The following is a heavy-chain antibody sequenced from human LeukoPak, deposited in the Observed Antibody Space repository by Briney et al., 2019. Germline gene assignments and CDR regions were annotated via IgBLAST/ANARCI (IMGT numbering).Heavy chain of an antibody. V-gene: IGHV1-2*02. CDR1: GFTFTGYY. Sequence: ASVKVSCKASGFTFTGYYMHWVRQAPGQGLEWLGWVNSNNGDTNYAPKFQGRVTMTRDTSISTAYMELSRLTSDDTALYYCARGHYGSANYFYDSWGQGTLVTVSS. D-gene: IGHD3-10*01. J-gene: IGHJ4*02. CDR2: VNSNNGDT. CDR3: ARGHYGSANYFYDS.